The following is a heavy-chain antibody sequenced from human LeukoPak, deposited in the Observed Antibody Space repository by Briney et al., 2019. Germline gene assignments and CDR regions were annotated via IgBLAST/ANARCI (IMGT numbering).Heavy chain of an antibody. CDR3: SMPGHRRGLTEL. V-gene: IGHV5-51*01. CDR1: GYSFTSYW. Sequence: GESLKISFKSSGYSFTSYWIGWVRPMPGKGLGWMGIIYPGDSDARYSPSFQGQVTLSADKSISTAYLPWSSLKASDSAMYLCSMPGHRRGLTELGGQGTLVTVSS. J-gene: IGHJ4*02. D-gene: IGHD1-1*01. CDR2: IYPGDSDA.